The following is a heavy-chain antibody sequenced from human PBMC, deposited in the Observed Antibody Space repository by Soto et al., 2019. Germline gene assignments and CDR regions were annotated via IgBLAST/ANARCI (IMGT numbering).Heavy chain of an antibody. D-gene: IGHD3-22*01. V-gene: IGHV4-4*07. CDR3: ARDTLYYYDSSGYESSYYFDY. CDR1: GGSISSYY. CDR2: IYTSGST. Sequence: SETLSLTCTVSGGSISSYYWSWIRQPAGKGLEWIGRIYTSGSTNYNPSLKSRVTMSVDASKNQFSLKLSSVTAADTAVYYCARDTLYYYDSSGYESSYYFDYWGQGTLVTVSS. J-gene: IGHJ4*02.